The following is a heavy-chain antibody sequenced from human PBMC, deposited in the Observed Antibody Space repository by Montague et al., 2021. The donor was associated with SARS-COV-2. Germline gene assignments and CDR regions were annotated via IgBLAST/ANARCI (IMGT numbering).Heavy chain of an antibody. CDR2: IYYSGST. CDR1: GGSVSSGSYY. J-gene: IGHJ6*02. CDR3: ARDPWHITIFGVVTRYGMDV. D-gene: IGHD3-3*01. V-gene: IGHV4-61*01. Sequence: SETLSLTCTVSGGSVSSGSYYWSWIRQPPGKGLELIGYIYYSGSTNYNPSLKSRVTISVDTSKNQFSLKLSSVTAADTAVYYCARDPWHITIFGVVTRYGMDVWGQGTTVTVSS.